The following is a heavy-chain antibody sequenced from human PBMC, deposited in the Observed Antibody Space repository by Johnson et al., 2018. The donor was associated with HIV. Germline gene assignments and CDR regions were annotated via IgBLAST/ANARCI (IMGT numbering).Heavy chain of an antibody. CDR3: AKGLIGAFDI. D-gene: IGHD2/OR15-2a*01. V-gene: IGHV3-20*04. Sequence: VQLVESGGGLGKPGGSLRLSCAGSGFTFDDYAMSWVRQPPGKGLEWVSGINWNGGSTGYADSVKGRSTISRDNAKNALYLQMNSLRAEDTAVYYCAKGLIGAFDIWGQGTMVTVSS. J-gene: IGHJ3*02. CDR1: GFTFDDYA. CDR2: INWNGGST.